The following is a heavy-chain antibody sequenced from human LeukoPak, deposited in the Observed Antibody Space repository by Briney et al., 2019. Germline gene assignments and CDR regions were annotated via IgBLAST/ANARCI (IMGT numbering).Heavy chain of an antibody. V-gene: IGHV4-39*07. Sequence: SETLSLTCTVSGGSISSSSYYWGWIRQPPGKGLEWIGSIYYSGSTYYNPSLKSRVTISVNTSKNQFSLNLNSVTASDTAVYYCARSLGTITMIIVAGDAFDIWGQGTMVTVSS. CDR3: ARSLGTITMIIVAGDAFDI. CDR1: GGSISSSSYY. D-gene: IGHD3-22*01. CDR2: IYYSGST. J-gene: IGHJ3*02.